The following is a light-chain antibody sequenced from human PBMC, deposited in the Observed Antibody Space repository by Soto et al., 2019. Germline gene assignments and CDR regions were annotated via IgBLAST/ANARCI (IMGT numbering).Light chain of an antibody. CDR2: GAS. Sequence: EIVMTQSPATLSVSPGERATLSCRASQSVSSNLAWYQQKPGQAPRLLIYGASTRATGIPARFSGSGSATAFTLTISSLQSEDFAVYYCQQYNNWPPWGLTFGGGTKVEIK. CDR1: QSVSSN. J-gene: IGKJ4*01. V-gene: IGKV3-15*01. CDR3: QQYNNWPPWGLT.